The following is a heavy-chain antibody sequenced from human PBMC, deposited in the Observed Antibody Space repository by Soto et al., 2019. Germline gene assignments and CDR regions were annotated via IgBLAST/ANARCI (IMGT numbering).Heavy chain of an antibody. CDR2: INPSGST. V-gene: IGHV4-34*01. D-gene: IGHD4-17*01. J-gene: IGHJ4*02. Sequence: QVQLQQWGAGLLKPSETLSLTCAVYGGSFSGYYWSWIRQPPGKGPEWIGEINPSGSTNYNPSLKSRVTISVDTSKNQFALKLSSVTAADTAVYYCARGVGTTVTNFDYWGQGTLVTVSS. CDR3: ARGVGTTVTNFDY. CDR1: GGSFSGYY.